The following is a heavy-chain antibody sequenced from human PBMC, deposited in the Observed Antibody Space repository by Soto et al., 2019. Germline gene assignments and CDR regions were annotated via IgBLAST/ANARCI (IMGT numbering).Heavy chain of an antibody. CDR2: LYNHGKT. V-gene: IGHV3-53*01. J-gene: IGHJ4*02. CDR3: ASITDAERH. CDR1: GFIVSSSH. Sequence: EGRLVESGGGWTQPGGSLRLSCVVSGFIVSSSHMIWVRQAPGKGLEGVSILYNHGKTNHVVSVKGRFTLTRDNSKNTVYLPMNSLRVEDTAVFYCASITDAERHWGQGALVTVSS. D-gene: IGHD1-1*01.